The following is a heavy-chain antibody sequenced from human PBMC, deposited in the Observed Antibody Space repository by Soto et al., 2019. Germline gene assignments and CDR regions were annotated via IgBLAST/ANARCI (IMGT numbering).Heavy chain of an antibody. J-gene: IGHJ4*02. D-gene: IGHD4-4*01. V-gene: IGHV3-11*01. CDR1: GFTFSDYY. Sequence: GGSLRLSCAASGFTFSDYYMSWIRQAPGKGLEWVSYISSSGSTIYYADSVKGRFTISRDNAKNSLYLQMNSLRAEDTAAYYCARDPFGPSNYAYFDYWGQGTLVTVSS. CDR3: ARDPFGPSNYAYFDY. CDR2: ISSSGSTI.